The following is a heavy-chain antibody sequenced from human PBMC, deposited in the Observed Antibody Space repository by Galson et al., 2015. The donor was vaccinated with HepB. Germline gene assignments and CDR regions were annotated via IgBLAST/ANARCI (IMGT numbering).Heavy chain of an antibody. J-gene: IGHJ3*02. D-gene: IGHD6-13*01. V-gene: IGHV4-34*01. Sequence: SETLSLTCAVYGGSFSGYYWSWIRQPPGKGLEWIGEINHSGSTNYNPSLKSRVTISVDTSKNQFSLKLSSVTAADTAVYYCARESRKTYSSSNGGDAFDIWGQGTMVTVSS. CDR1: GGSFSGYY. CDR2: INHSGST. CDR3: ARESRKTYSSSNGGDAFDI.